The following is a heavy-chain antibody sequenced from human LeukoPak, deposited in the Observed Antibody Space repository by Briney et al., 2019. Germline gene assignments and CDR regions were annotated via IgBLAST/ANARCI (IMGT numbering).Heavy chain of an antibody. Sequence: RASVKVSCKASGGTFSSYAISWVRQAPGQGLEWMGGIIPIFGTANYAQKFQGRVTITADKSTSTAYMELSSLRSEDTAVYYCARDGAGMGYDSSGAILDYWGQGTLVTVSS. CDR3: ARDGAGMGYDSSGAILDY. J-gene: IGHJ4*02. CDR2: IIPIFGTA. D-gene: IGHD3-22*01. CDR1: GGTFSSYA. V-gene: IGHV1-69*06.